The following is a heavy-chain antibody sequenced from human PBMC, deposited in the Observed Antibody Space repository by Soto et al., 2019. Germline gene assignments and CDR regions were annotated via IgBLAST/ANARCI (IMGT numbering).Heavy chain of an antibody. J-gene: IGHJ6*03. Sequence: QVQLVESGGGVVQPGRSLRLSCAASGFTFSSYGMHWVRQAPGKGLEWVAVIWYDGSNKYYADSVKGRFTISRDNSKNTLYLQMNSLRAENTAVYYCAREVAIFGVVVSPIDVWGKGTTVTVSS. CDR3: AREVAIFGVVVSPIDV. CDR2: IWYDGSNK. D-gene: IGHD3-3*01. V-gene: IGHV3-33*01. CDR1: GFTFSSYG.